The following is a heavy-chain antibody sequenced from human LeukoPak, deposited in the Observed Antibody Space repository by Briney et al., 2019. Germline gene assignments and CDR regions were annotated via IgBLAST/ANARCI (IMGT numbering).Heavy chain of an antibody. Sequence: ASVKVSCKASGYTYTSYAMNWVRQAPRQGLEWMGWINTNTGNPTYAQGFTGRFVFSLDTSVSTAYLQISSLKAEDTAVYYCARENRAGPAFPIDYWGQGTLVTVSS. D-gene: IGHD6-19*01. CDR1: GYTYTSYA. V-gene: IGHV7-4-1*02. J-gene: IGHJ4*02. CDR3: ARENRAGPAFPIDY. CDR2: INTNTGNP.